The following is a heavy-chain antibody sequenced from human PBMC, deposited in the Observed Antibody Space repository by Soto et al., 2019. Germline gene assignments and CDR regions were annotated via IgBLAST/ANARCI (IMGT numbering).Heavy chain of an antibody. J-gene: IGHJ6*02. CDR1: GGTFSSYA. D-gene: IGHD5-18*01. CDR2: IIPIFGTA. V-gene: IGHV1-69*06. CDR3: ARPSGDTAMVKLYYYGMDV. Sequence: SVKVSCKASGGTFSSYAISWVRQAPGQGLEWMGGIIPIFGTANYAQKFQGRVTITADKSTSTAYMELSSLRSVDTAVYYCARPSGDTAMVKLYYYGMDVWGQGTTVTVSS.